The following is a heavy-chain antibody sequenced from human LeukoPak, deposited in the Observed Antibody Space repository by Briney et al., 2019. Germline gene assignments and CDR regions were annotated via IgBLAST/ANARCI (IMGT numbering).Heavy chain of an antibody. Sequence: ASVKVSCKASRYTFTGYYMHWVRQAPGQGLEWMGWINPNSGGTNYAQKFQGRVTMTRDTSISTAYMELSRLRSDDTAVYYCARRSGPTYYFDYWGQGTLVTVSS. CDR3: ARRSGPTYYFDY. V-gene: IGHV1-2*02. D-gene: IGHD3-10*01. J-gene: IGHJ4*02. CDR2: INPNSGGT. CDR1: RYTFTGYY.